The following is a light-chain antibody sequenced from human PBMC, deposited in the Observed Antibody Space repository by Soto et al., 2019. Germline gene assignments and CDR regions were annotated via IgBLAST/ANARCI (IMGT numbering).Light chain of an antibody. J-gene: IGKJ1*01. CDR3: QQYKSYSWT. CDR1: QSISPW. V-gene: IGKV1-5*03. Sequence: DIQMTQSPSTLSASVGDRVTITCRASQSISPWLAWYQQKPGKAPNLLIYKASSLESGVPSRFSGSGSGTAFTLTISSLQPDDFATYYCQQYKSYSWTFGQGTKVEIK. CDR2: KAS.